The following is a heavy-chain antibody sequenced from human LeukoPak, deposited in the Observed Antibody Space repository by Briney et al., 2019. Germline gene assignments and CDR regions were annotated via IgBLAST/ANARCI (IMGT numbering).Heavy chain of an antibody. V-gene: IGHV3-74*01. D-gene: IGHD6-19*01. Sequence: GGSLRLSCAASGFPFNNYWMHWVRQAPGKGLVWVSSINTDGRTTRYAASVQGRFTISRDNAKNTLYLQMNSLGDDDTAVYYCARAGASGWYAAGWFDPWGQGTLVTVCS. CDR2: INTDGRTT. CDR1: GFPFNNYW. CDR3: ARAGASGWYAAGWFDP. J-gene: IGHJ5*02.